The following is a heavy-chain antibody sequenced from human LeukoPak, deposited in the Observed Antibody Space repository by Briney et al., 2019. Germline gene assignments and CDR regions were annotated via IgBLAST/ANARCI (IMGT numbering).Heavy chain of an antibody. CDR2: IIPIFRTP. CDR3: ARVDRYYFYLDV. D-gene: IGHD3-9*01. J-gene: IGHJ6*03. CDR1: GGTSSTYT. V-gene: IGHV1-69*05. Sequence: SVKVSCKASGGTSSTYTVTWVRQAPGQGLEWMGGIIPIFRTPNYAQKFQGRVTITTDESTSTAYMELSSLKSEDTAIYYCARVDRYYFYLDVWGKGTTVTVSS.